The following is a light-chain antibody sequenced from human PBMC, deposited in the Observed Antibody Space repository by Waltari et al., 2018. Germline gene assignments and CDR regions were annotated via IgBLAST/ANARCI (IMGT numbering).Light chain of an antibody. CDR2: GIS. Sequence: QSVLTQPPSVSGAPGQRVTISCSGSSSNIGAGYDVQWYQQLPGTAPKLLIYGISFRPPGVPNRFSHSKSGASASLAITGLQADDEGHYYCQSYDSSLDSVVFGGGTKLTVL. V-gene: IGLV1-40*01. CDR1: SSNIGAGYD. J-gene: IGLJ2*01. CDR3: QSYDSSLDSVV.